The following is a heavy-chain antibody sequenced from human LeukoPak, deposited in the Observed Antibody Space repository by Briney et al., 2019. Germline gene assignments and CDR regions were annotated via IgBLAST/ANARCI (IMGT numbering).Heavy chain of an antibody. CDR2: IKQDGSEK. V-gene: IGHV3-7*01. D-gene: IGHD2/OR15-2a*01. Sequence: PGGSLRLSCAASGFTFSSYWMRWVRQAPGKGWEWVANIKQDGSEKYYVDSVKGRFTISRDNAKNSLYLQMNSLRAEDTAVYYCARGPSTPPFDYWGQGTLVTVSS. J-gene: IGHJ4*02. CDR3: ARGPSTPPFDY. CDR1: GFTFSSYW.